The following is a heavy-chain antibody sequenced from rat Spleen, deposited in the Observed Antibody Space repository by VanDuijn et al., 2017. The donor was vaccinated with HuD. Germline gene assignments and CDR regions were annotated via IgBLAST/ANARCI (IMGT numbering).Heavy chain of an antibody. CDR3: ARLSYYYDGYFDY. Sequence: EVQLVESGGGLVQPGRSLKLSCVASGFTFSDYYMAWVRQAPTKGLEWVATITYDGSSTYYRDSVKGRFTLSRDDAKRTLFLQMDSLRSEDTATYYCARLSYYYDGYFDYWGQGVMVTVSS. V-gene: IGHV5-7*01. CDR2: ITYDGSST. CDR1: GFTFSDYY. J-gene: IGHJ2*01. D-gene: IGHD1-12*03.